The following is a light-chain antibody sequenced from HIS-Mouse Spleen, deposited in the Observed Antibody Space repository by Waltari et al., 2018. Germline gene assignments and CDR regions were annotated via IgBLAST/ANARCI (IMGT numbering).Light chain of an antibody. V-gene: IGLV1-44*01. CDR2: SNK. CDR1: SSNIGSNT. Sequence: QSVLTQPPSASGTPGQRVTISCSGSSSNIGSNTVNWYQQLPGTAPKPLIYSNKPRPSGVPDRFSGSKSGTSASLAISGLQSEDEADYYCAAWDDSLNGRVFGGGTKLTVL. J-gene: IGLJ3*02. CDR3: AAWDDSLNGRV.